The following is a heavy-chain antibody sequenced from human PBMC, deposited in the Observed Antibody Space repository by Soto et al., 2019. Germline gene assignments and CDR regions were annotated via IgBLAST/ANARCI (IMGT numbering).Heavy chain of an antibody. Sequence: EVQLVESGGGLVKPGGSLRLSCAASGFTFSSYSMNWVRQAPGKGLEWVSSISSSSSYIYYADSVKGRFTISRDNAKNSLYLQMNNLRAEDTAVYYCARPGHYYYYYMDVWGKGTTVTVSS. CDR2: ISSSSSYI. CDR3: ARPGHYYYYYMDV. J-gene: IGHJ6*03. V-gene: IGHV3-21*01. CDR1: GFTFSSYS.